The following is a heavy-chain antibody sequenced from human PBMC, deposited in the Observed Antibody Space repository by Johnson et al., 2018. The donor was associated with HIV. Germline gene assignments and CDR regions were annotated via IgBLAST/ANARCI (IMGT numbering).Heavy chain of an antibody. Sequence: EMQLVESGGGLVQPGGSLRLSCGASAFTFSSNDMKWVRQAPGKGLEWVSVIYSGGSTYYADSVKGRFNISRDISKNTLYLQMNSLRAEDTAVYYCAKDRGSYYFYAFDIWGQGTMVTVSS. CDR3: AKDRGSYYFYAFDI. CDR1: AFTFSSND. J-gene: IGHJ3*02. V-gene: IGHV3-66*01. CDR2: IYSGGST. D-gene: IGHD1-26*01.